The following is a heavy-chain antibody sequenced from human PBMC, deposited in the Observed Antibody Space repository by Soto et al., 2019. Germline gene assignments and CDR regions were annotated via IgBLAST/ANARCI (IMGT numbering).Heavy chain of an antibody. CDR1: WLTFSSYA. J-gene: IGHJ5*02. CDR2: ISGSGGST. Sequence: GGSLRVYEAASWLTFSSYAMSWVRQAPGKGLEWVSAISGSGGSTYYADSVKGRFTISRDNSKNTLYLQMNSLRAEDTAVYYCAKLPSTRGPEGWFDPWGQGTLVTGSS. D-gene: IGHD2-2*01. V-gene: IGHV3-23*01. CDR3: AKLPSTRGPEGWFDP.